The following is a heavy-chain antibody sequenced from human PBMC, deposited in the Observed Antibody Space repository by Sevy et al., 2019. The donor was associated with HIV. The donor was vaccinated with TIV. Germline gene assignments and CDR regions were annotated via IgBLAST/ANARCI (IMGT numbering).Heavy chain of an antibody. CDR1: GFTFSSYA. D-gene: IGHD3-10*01. CDR2: ISGSGGST. J-gene: IGHJ6*03. Sequence: GGSLRLSCAASGFTFSSYAMSWVRQAPGKGLEWVSAISGSGGSTYYADSVKGRFTISRDNSKNTLYLQMNSLRAEDTAVYYRAKGLGGPYYYYYMDVWGKGTTVTVSS. CDR3: AKGLGGPYYYYYMDV. V-gene: IGHV3-23*01.